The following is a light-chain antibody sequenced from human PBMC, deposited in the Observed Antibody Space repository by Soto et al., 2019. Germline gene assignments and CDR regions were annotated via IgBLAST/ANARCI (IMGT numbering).Light chain of an antibody. V-gene: IGKV3-11*01. CDR1: QSVANY. Sequence: EIVLTQSPATMSLSPGERATLSCRASQSVANYLAWYQQKPGQAPRLLIHDASNRATGIPARFSGSGSGTDLTLTISSLEPEDFAVYYCQQRTKWPSSTFGQGTRLEIK. CDR3: QQRTKWPSST. CDR2: DAS. J-gene: IGKJ5*01.